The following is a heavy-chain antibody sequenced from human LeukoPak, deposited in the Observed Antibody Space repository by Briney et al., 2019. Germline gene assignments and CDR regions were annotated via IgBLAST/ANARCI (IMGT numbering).Heavy chain of an antibody. V-gene: IGHV1-2*02. Sequence: ASVEVSCKASGYTFTSYAMNWVRQAPGQGLEWVGWINPNTGGTDYAQGFRARVTFTADTSIGTAYMEVSRLKSDDTAMFYCAIRPVNSVSDGFYWGQGTLVTVSS. CDR2: INPNTGGT. CDR3: AIRPVNSVSDGFY. J-gene: IGHJ4*02. CDR1: GYTFTSYA. D-gene: IGHD2/OR15-2a*01.